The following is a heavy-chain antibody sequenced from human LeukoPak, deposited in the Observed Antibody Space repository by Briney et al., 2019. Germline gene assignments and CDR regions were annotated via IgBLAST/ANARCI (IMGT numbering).Heavy chain of an antibody. Sequence: SETLSLTCTVSGGSISSYYWSWLRQPPGKGLEWIGYIYYSGSTNYNPFLKSRVTISVDTSKNQFSLKLSSVTAADTAVYYCARSNNDGDYLGVGFDYWGQGTLVTVSS. CDR2: IYYSGST. D-gene: IGHD4-17*01. V-gene: IGHV4-59*01. CDR1: GGSISSYY. CDR3: ARSNNDGDYLGVGFDY. J-gene: IGHJ4*02.